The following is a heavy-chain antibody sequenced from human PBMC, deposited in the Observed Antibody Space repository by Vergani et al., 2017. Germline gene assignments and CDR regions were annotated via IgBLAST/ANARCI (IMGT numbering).Heavy chain of an antibody. D-gene: IGHD4-11*01. CDR1: GGSFTSYH. J-gene: IGHJ6*03. CDR3: ARVNTETNGQLYYYYYMDG. V-gene: IGHV4-34*01. Sequence: QVQLQQWGGGLLKPSETLSLTCVVNGGSFTSYHWTWIRQSPGEGLEWVGDIDHTGRPDYNPSLKSRLTMSVDKSRNQFSLTLNSVTATETAIYFCARVNTETNGQLYYYYYMDGWGQGTAVTVS. CDR2: IDHTGRP.